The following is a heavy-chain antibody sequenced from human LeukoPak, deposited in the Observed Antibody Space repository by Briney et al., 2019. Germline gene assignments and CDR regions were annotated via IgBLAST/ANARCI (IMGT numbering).Heavy chain of an antibody. CDR3: ARDFEWFGELLSSYFDY. D-gene: IGHD3-10*01. CDR1: GGSISSSSYY. CDR2: IYYSGST. Sequence: SETLSLTCTVSGGSISSSSYYWGWIRQPPGKGLEWIGSIYYSGSTYYNPSLKSRVTISVDTSKNQFSLKLSSVTAADTAVYYCARDFEWFGELLSSYFDYWGQGTLVTVSS. J-gene: IGHJ4*02. V-gene: IGHV4-39*07.